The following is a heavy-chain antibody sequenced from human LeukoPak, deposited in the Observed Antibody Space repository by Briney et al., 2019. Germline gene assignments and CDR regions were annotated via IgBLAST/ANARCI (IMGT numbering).Heavy chain of an antibody. CDR3: ARGRVSYCSGGSCYTDAFDI. D-gene: IGHD2-15*01. Sequence: PSETLSLTCTVSGGSISSSSYYWGWIRQPPGKGLEWIGSIYYSGSTYYNPSLKSRVTISVDTSKNQFSLKLSSVTAADTAVYYCARGRVSYCSGGSCYTDAFDIWGQGTMVTVSS. J-gene: IGHJ3*02. CDR2: IYYSGST. CDR1: GGSISSSSYY. V-gene: IGHV4-39*07.